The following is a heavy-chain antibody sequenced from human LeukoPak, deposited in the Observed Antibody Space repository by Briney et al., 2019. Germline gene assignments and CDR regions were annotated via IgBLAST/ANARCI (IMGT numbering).Heavy chain of an antibody. CDR1: GGSIRSYY. J-gene: IGHJ5*02. V-gene: IGHV4-4*09. CDR3: ARAYSSSPWFDP. D-gene: IGHD6-6*01. CDR2: IYTSGSA. Sequence: SETLSLTCTVSGGSIRSYYWIWIRQPPGKELEWIGYIYTSGSANYNPSLKSRVTISVDTSKNQFSLKLSSVTAADTAVYYCARAYSSSPWFDPWGQGTLVTVSS.